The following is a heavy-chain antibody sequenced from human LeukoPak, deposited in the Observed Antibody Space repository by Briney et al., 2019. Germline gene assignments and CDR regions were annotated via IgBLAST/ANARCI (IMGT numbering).Heavy chain of an antibody. Sequence: ASVKVSCKASGYTFTGYHMHWVRQAPGQGLEWMGWINPNSGGTNYAQKFQGRVTMTRDTSISTAYMELSRLRSDDTAVYYCARPYYYDSSGQYYFDYWGQGTLVTVSS. V-gene: IGHV1-2*02. CDR2: INPNSGGT. CDR3: ARPYYYDSSGQYYFDY. D-gene: IGHD3-22*01. CDR1: GYTFTGYH. J-gene: IGHJ4*02.